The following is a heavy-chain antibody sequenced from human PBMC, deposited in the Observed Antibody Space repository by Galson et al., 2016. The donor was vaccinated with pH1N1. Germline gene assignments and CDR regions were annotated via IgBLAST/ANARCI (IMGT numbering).Heavy chain of an antibody. CDR1: GFSFSDYW. D-gene: IGHD2-15*01. CDR3: VRAVGGMEAY. CDR2: IKQDGSEI. Sequence: SLRLSCAASGFSFSDYWISWVRQAPGKGLEWVANIKQDGSEIYYVDSVKGRFTIARDNAKNSLYLQMNSLRAEDTAVYYCVRAVGGMEAYWGQGTLVTVSS. V-gene: IGHV3-7*01. J-gene: IGHJ4*02.